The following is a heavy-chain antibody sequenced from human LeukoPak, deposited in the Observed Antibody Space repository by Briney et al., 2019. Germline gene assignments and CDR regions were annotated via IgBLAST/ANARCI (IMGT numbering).Heavy chain of an antibody. J-gene: IGHJ3*02. CDR1: GGSISTYY. Sequence: ETLSLTCTVSGGSISTYYWSWIRPPPGKGLEWIGCIYYSGNTNYNPSLKSRVTISVDTSKNQFSLKLSSVTAADTAVYYCARAAHGSYHRGAFDIWGQGTMVTVSS. CDR3: ARAAHGSYHRGAFDI. D-gene: IGHD1-26*01. CDR2: IYYSGNT. V-gene: IGHV4-59*12.